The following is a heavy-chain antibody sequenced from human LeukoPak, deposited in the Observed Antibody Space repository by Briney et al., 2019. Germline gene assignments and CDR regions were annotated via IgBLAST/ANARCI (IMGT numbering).Heavy chain of an antibody. D-gene: IGHD1-26*01. CDR3: ARGVGAKAAFDI. Sequence: SETLSLTCTVSGGSISTYYWSWIRQPPGKGLEWIGYIYYSGSTNYNPSLKSRLSISVATSKNQFSLKLTSVTAADTAVYYCARGVGAKAAFDIWGQGTMVTVSS. CDR1: GGSISTYY. V-gene: IGHV4-59*01. J-gene: IGHJ3*02. CDR2: IYYSGST.